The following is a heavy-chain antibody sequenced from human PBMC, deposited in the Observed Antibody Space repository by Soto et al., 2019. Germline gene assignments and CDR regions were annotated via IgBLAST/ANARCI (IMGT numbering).Heavy chain of an antibody. CDR3: ARAMFQGYYDSLYYFDY. D-gene: IGHD3-22*01. CDR2: IIPIFGTA. Sequence: SVKVSCKASGGTFSSYAISWVRQAPGQGLEWMGGIIPIFGTANYAQKFQGRVTITADKSTSTAYMELSSLRSEDTAVYYCARAMFQGYYDSLYYFDYWGQGXLVTVYS. V-gene: IGHV1-69*06. J-gene: IGHJ4*02. CDR1: GGTFSSYA.